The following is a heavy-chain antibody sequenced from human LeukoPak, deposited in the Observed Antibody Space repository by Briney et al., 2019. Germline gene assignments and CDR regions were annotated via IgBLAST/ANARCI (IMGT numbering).Heavy chain of an antibody. CDR1: GYTFTDHD. Sequence: EASLTVSFKASGYTFTDHDLNWVRQAAGQGLEWMGWMNPKTGNTGYAHKFRGRVIMTRNTSITTAYMELSSLSSEDTAIYYCARGVAAHDSWGQGTLVTVSS. D-gene: IGHD6-19*01. CDR2: MNPKTGNT. V-gene: IGHV1-8*01. CDR3: ARGVAAHDS. J-gene: IGHJ4*02.